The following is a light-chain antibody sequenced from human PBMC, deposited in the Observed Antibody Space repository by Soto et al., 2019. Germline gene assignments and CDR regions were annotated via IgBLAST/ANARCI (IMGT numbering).Light chain of an antibody. Sequence: EIVLTQSPGTLSLSPGERATLSCRASQSVSNNYLAWYQQKPGQAPRLLIYGASTRATGIPARFSGSASGTEFTLTISSLQSEDFGTYYCQQYDTSPLTFGGGTKVDI. V-gene: IGKV3-15*01. CDR2: GAS. J-gene: IGKJ4*01. CDR1: QSVSNN. CDR3: QQYDTSPLT.